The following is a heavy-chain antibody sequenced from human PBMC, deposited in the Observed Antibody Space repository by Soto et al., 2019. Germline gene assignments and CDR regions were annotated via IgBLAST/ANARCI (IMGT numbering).Heavy chain of an antibody. Sequence: GGSLRLSCIASGFNFSTYSIHWVRQAPGKGLEWVAVISHDGNIKFYADSVKGRFTVSRDNFKNTLFLEMNSLRDEDTSVYYCAKESGWNNWYFDLWGRGTLVTVSS. CDR3: AKESGWNNWYFDL. CDR1: GFNFSTYS. CDR2: ISHDGNIK. V-gene: IGHV3-30*18. J-gene: IGHJ2*01. D-gene: IGHD6-19*01.